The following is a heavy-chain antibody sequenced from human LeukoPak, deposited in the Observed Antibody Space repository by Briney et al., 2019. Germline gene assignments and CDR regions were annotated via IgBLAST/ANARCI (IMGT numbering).Heavy chain of an antibody. CDR2: IYSGGST. J-gene: IGHJ4*02. D-gene: IGHD3-22*01. CDR1: GFTVSSNY. V-gene: IGHV3-53*01. Sequence: GGSLRLSCAASGFTVSSNYMSWVRQAPGKRLEWVSVIYSGGSTYYADSVKGRFTISRDNAKSSLYLQMNTLRAEDTAVYYCATSSDSSGNDWGQGTLVTVSS. CDR3: ATSSDSSGND.